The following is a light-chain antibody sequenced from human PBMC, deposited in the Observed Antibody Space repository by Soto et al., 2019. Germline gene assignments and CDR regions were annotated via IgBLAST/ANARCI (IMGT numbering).Light chain of an antibody. V-gene: IGKV3-11*01. Sequence: ENVLTQSPATLSLSPGERATLSCRASQSVSNYVAWYQQKPGQAPRLLIYDASNRATGIPARFSGSGAGTDFTLTISSLAPEDFAVYFGQQRSNWLFGPGTKVDIK. J-gene: IGKJ3*01. CDR3: QQRSNWL. CDR2: DAS. CDR1: QSVSNY.